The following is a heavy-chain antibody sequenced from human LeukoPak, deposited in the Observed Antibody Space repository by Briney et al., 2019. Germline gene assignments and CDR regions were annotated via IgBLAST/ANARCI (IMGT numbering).Heavy chain of an antibody. Sequence: APVKVSCKASGYTFTSYALHWVRQAPGQRLEWMGWINPGNGNTKYSQEFQGRVTIIRNTSASTAYMELSSLRSEDMAVYYCARGAGKGIAAAGGVDYWGQGTLVTVSS. D-gene: IGHD6-13*01. CDR1: GYTFTSYA. J-gene: IGHJ4*02. CDR2: INPGNGNT. V-gene: IGHV1-3*03. CDR3: ARGAGKGIAAAGGVDY.